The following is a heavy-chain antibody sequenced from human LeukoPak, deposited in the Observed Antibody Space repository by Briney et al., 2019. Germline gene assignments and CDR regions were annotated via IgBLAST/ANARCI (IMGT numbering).Heavy chain of an antibody. V-gene: IGHV3-53*05. J-gene: IGHJ6*03. CDR1: GFTVSTYY. CDR2: IYSGGST. Sequence: PGGSLRLSCAASGFTVSTYYMTWVRQAPGKGLECVSVIYSGGSTYYADSVKGRFTVSRDNSKNTLYLEVNSLRVEDTAVYYCAKDLAPVATYYYYMDVWGKGTTVTVSS. CDR3: AKDLAPVATYYYYMDV.